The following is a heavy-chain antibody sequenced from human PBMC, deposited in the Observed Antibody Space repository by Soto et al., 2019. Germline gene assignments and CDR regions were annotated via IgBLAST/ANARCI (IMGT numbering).Heavy chain of an antibody. D-gene: IGHD1-26*01. V-gene: IGHV1-8*01. Sequence: SVKGSCEASGYSFASLDINWVRQTTGQGLEWMGWMQPSSGRTGYAQKFQGRVTMTRDTSINKAYMELSSLTSDDTAFYYCARGVTAGVDYWGQGTLVTSPQ. CDR2: MQPSSGRT. CDR3: ARGVTAGVDY. J-gene: IGHJ4*02. CDR1: GYSFASLD.